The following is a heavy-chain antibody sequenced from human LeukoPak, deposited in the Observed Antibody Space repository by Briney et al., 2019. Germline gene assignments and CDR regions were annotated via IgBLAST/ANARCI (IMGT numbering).Heavy chain of an antibody. CDR3: ARLGGDYAPFDY. D-gene: IGHD4-17*01. Sequence: PGGSLRLSCAASGFTFSDYYMSWIRQAPGKGLEWVSYISSSSSYTNYADSVKGRFTISRDNAKNSLYLQMSSLRAEDTAVYYCARLGGDYAPFDYWGQGTLVTVSS. J-gene: IGHJ4*02. CDR2: ISSSSSYT. V-gene: IGHV3-11*06. CDR1: GFTFSDYY.